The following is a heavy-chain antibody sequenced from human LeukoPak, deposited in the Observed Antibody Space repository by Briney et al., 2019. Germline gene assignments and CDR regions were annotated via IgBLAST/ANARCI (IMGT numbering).Heavy chain of an antibody. CDR1: GITVTSNH. J-gene: IGHJ4*02. CDR3: AKLYNYGYIN. V-gene: IGHV3-66*01. Sequence: GGSLRLSCAASGITVTSNHMSWVRQAPGKELEWVSVIYSGGSTYYADSVKGRFTISRDNSKNTLCLQMDSLRTEDTAVYFCAKLYNYGYINWGQGTLVTVSS. D-gene: IGHD5-18*01. CDR2: IYSGGST.